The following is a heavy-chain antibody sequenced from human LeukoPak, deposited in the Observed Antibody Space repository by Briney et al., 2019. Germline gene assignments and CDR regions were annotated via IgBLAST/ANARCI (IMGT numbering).Heavy chain of an antibody. CDR1: RFAFSTYA. V-gene: IGHV3-23*01. Sequence: GGSLRLSCAVSRFAFSTYAMTWVRQAPGQGLEYVSTISSNGADTYYADSVKGRFTISRDNFKNTLYLQMTSLRVEDTAVYYCANYRKPQGLDYWGQGTLVTVSS. CDR3: ANYRKPQGLDY. CDR2: ISSNGADT. J-gene: IGHJ4*02. D-gene: IGHD1-14*01.